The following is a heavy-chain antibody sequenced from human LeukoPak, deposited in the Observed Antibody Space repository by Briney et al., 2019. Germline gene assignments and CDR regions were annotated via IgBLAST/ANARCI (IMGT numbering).Heavy chain of an antibody. CDR2: ISSSGSTT. V-gene: IGHV3-48*04. CDR1: GFTFSSYA. Sequence: TGGSLRLSCAASGFTFSSYAMSWVRQAPGKGLEWVSYISSSGSTTYYADSVKGRFTISRDNAKNSLYLQMNSLRAEDTARYYCAREMIVEPYLRNDAFDIWGQGTMVTVSS. CDR3: AREMIVEPYLRNDAFDI. D-gene: IGHD3-22*01. J-gene: IGHJ3*02.